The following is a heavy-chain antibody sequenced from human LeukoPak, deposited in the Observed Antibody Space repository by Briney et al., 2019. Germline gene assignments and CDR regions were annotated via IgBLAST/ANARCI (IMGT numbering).Heavy chain of an antibody. CDR2: ISGSGGST. CDR3: AKAPAYYYDSSGYSDY. V-gene: IGHV3-23*01. J-gene: IGHJ4*02. CDR1: GFTFSSYA. Sequence: PGGSLGLSCAASGFTFSSYAMSWVRQAPGKGLEWVSAISGSGGSTYYADSVKGRFTISRDNSKNTLYLQMNSLRAEDTAVYYCAKAPAYYYDSSGYSDYWGQGTLVTVSS. D-gene: IGHD3-22*01.